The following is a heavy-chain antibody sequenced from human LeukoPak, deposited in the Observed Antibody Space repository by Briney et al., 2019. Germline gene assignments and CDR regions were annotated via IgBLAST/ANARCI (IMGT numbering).Heavy chain of an antibody. V-gene: IGHV1-18*01. Sequence: ASVKVSCKASGYTFTSYGISWVRQAPGQGLEWMGWISAYNANTNYAQKLQGRVTMTTDTSTSTAYMELRSLRSDDTAVYYCARATPSGWSYYYYYYYMDVWGKGTTVTVSS. CDR3: ARATPSGWSYYYYYYYMDV. CDR2: ISAYNANT. J-gene: IGHJ6*03. CDR1: GYTFTSYG. D-gene: IGHD6-19*01.